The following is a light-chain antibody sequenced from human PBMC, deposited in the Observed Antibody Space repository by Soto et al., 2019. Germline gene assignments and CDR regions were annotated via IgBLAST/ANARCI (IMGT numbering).Light chain of an antibody. CDR1: QYIYMS. CDR2: GAS. Sequence: EIVMTQSPDTLSVSPGERATLSCRASQYIYMSLVWYQQKPGQPPRLLIYGASSRVTGVPARFSGSGSGTEFTLTNSSLQSEDFAVYYCQQYDNWWTFGQGTKVDIK. V-gene: IGKV3-15*01. J-gene: IGKJ1*01. CDR3: QQYDNWWT.